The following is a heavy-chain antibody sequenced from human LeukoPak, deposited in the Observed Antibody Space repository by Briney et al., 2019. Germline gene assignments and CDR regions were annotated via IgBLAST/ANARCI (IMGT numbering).Heavy chain of an antibody. V-gene: IGHV3-21*01. Sequence: AGGSLRLSCAASGFTFSSYSLNWVRQAPGKGLEWVSSISSSSSYVDYADSVKGRFTISRDNAKNSLYLQMDSLRVEDTAVYYCARDPPSRGTRYFDYWGQGTLVTVSS. CDR1: GFTFSSYS. CDR3: ARDPPSRGTRYFDY. D-gene: IGHD3-16*01. CDR2: ISSSSSYV. J-gene: IGHJ4*02.